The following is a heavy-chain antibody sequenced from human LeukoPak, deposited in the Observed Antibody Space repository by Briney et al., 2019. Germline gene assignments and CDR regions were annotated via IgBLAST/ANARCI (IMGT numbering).Heavy chain of an antibody. CDR1: GFTLSSSW. CDR3: AKVHKESSAWSH. D-gene: IGHD6-13*01. V-gene: IGHV3-7*01. CDR2: IKQDGSEK. Sequence: GGSLRLSCGASGFTLSSSWMSWVRQAPGKGLEWVANIKQDGSEKYYVDPVKGRFTISRDNAKNSLYLQMNSLRAEDTAIYYCAKVHKESSAWSHWGQGTLVTVSS. J-gene: IGHJ4*02.